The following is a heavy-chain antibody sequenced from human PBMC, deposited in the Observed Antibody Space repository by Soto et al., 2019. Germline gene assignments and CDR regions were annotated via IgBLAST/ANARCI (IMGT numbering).Heavy chain of an antibody. D-gene: IGHD6-6*01. Sequence: QVQLVESGGGVVQPGRSLRLSCAASGFTFSSYGMHWVRQAPGKGLEWVAVISYDGSNKYYADSLKGRFTISRDNSKNPLYLQMNSLRAEDTAVYYCAKAHIAARLDYYYGMDVWGQGTTVTVSS. J-gene: IGHJ6*02. V-gene: IGHV3-30*18. CDR1: GFTFSSYG. CDR2: ISYDGSNK. CDR3: AKAHIAARLDYYYGMDV.